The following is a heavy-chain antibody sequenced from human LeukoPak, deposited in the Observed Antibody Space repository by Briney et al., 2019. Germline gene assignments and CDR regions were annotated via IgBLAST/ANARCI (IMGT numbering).Heavy chain of an antibody. V-gene: IGHV3-23*03. CDR3: TRGQSYCGADCYSD. CDR2: MYTGGGR. CDR1: GFTFSSYA. D-gene: IGHD2-21*02. J-gene: IGHJ4*02. Sequence: GGSLRLSCAASGFTFSSYAMSWVRQAPGKGLEWVSVMYTGGGRYYGDPVKGRFTISRDNSKNTVFLQMNSLRVEDTALYYCTRGQSYCGADCYSDWGQGTLVTVSS.